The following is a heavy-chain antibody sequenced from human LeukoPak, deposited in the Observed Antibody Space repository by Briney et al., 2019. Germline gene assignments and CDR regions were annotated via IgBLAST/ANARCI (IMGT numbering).Heavy chain of an antibody. V-gene: IGHV3-23*01. CDR3: ARDPSGRAAGGRGDY. D-gene: IGHD6-13*01. CDR1: GFTFSSSA. J-gene: IGHJ4*02. Sequence: PGGSLRLSCAASGFTFSSSAMSWVRQAPGKGLEWVSAISNNGGYTYYADSVQGRFTISRDNSKSTLCLQMNSLRAEDTAVYYCARDPSGRAAGGRGDYWGQGTLVTVSS. CDR2: ISNNGGYT.